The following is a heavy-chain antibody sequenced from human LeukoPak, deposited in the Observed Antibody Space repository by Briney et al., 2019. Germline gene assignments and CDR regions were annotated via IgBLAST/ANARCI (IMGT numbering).Heavy chain of an antibody. CDR3: ASGYCSGGSCYGRIDY. V-gene: IGHV4-4*07. J-gene: IGHJ4*02. CDR1: GGSLSSYY. Sequence: PSETLSLTCTVSGGSLSSYYWSWIRQPAGKGLEWIGRIYTSGSTNYNPSLKSRVTMSVDTSKNQFSLKLSSVTAADTAVYYCASGYCSGGSCYGRIDYWGQGTLVTVSS. D-gene: IGHD2-15*01. CDR2: IYTSGST.